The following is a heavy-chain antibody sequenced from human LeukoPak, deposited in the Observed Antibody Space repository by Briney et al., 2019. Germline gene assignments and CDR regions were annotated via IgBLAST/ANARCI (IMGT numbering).Heavy chain of an antibody. Sequence: GGSLRLSCAASGFTFSSNYMSWVRQAPGKGVEWVSVIYSGGSTYYADSVTGRFTISRHNSKNTLYLQMNSLRAEDTAVYYCATPESSGWLHYWGQGTLVTVSS. D-gene: IGHD6-19*01. J-gene: IGHJ4*02. CDR2: IYSGGST. CDR1: GFTFSSNY. V-gene: IGHV3-53*04. CDR3: ATPESSGWLHY.